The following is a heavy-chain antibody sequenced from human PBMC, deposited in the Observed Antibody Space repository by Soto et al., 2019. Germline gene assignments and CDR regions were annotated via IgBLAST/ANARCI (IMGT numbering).Heavy chain of an antibody. CDR1: GGSISSYY. D-gene: IGHD6-13*01. Sequence: SETLSLTCTVSGGSISSYYWSWIRQPPGKGLEWIGYIYYSGSTNYNPSLKSRVTISVDTSKNQFSLKLSSVTAADTAVYYCARGSSSWYNWFDPWGQGTLVTVSS. V-gene: IGHV4-59*01. CDR2: IYYSGST. CDR3: ARGSSSWYNWFDP. J-gene: IGHJ5*02.